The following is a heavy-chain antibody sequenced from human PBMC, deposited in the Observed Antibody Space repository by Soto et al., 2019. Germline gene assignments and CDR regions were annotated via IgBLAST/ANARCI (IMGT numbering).Heavy chain of an antibody. J-gene: IGHJ1*01. CDR1: GYTLTELS. CDR2: FDPEDGET. Sequence: ASVKVSCKVSGYTLTELSMHWVRQAPGKGLEWMGGFDPEDGETIYAQKFQGRVTMTEDTSTDTAYMELSSLRSEDTAVYYCATPPPRIIAVVPAATRVYFQHWGQGTLVTVSS. V-gene: IGHV1-24*01. D-gene: IGHD2-2*01. CDR3: ATPPPRIIAVVPAATRVYFQH.